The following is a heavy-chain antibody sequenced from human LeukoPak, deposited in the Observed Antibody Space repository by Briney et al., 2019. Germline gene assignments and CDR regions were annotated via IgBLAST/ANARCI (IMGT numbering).Heavy chain of an antibody. CDR1: GGTFNNYA. CDR3: AKGVKQIVVVTAKHYLDY. D-gene: IGHD2-21*02. J-gene: IGHJ4*02. V-gene: IGHV1-69*13. Sequence: GASVNVSCKASGGTFNNYAISWVRQAPGQGLESGGGSIPIFGTAKYAQTVQGRVTITADESTCTAYMALSSLTSEVTAVYYCAKGVKQIVVVTAKHYLDYWGQGTLVTVSS. CDR2: SIPIFGTA.